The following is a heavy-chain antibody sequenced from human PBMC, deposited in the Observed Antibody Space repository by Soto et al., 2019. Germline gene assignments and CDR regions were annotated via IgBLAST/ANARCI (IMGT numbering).Heavy chain of an antibody. D-gene: IGHD3-3*01. J-gene: IGHJ3*02. CDR3: AKEGPLFTQYYDFWSAHDAFDI. V-gene: IGHV3-23*01. Sequence: HPGGSLRLSCAASGFTFSSYAMSWVRQAPGKGLEWVSAISGSGGSTYYADSVKGRFTISRDNSKNTLYLQMNSLRAEDTAVYYCAKEGPLFTQYYDFWSAHDAFDIWGQGTMVTVSS. CDR2: ISGSGGST. CDR1: GFTFSSYA.